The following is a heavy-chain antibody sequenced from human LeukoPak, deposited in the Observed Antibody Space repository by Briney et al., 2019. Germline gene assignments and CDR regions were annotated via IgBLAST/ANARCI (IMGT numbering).Heavy chain of an antibody. CDR3: STSRTYFYDSIVLIDY. J-gene: IGHJ4*02. V-gene: IGHV1-69*13. CDR2: IIAIFGTA. D-gene: IGHD3-22*01. Sequence: GASVTVSCKASGGTFSSYAISWVRQAPGQGLEWMGGIIAIFGTANYAQKFQGRVTITADDSTSTASMELSSLRYEDPAVYYCSTSRTYFYDSIVLIDYWGRGPLVTFSS. CDR1: GGTFSSYA.